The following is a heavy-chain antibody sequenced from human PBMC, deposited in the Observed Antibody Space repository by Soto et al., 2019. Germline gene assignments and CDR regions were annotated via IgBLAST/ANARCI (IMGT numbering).Heavy chain of an antibody. CDR1: GFTFSSYG. J-gene: IGHJ3*02. Sequence: QVQLVESGGGVVQPGRSLRLSCAASGFTFSSYGMHWVRQAPGKGLEWVAVRWYDGSNKYYADSVKGRFTISRDNSKNTLYLQMTSLRAEDTAVYYCARGGVVVVPAGAFDIWGQGTMVTVSS. CDR3: ARGGVVVVPAGAFDI. V-gene: IGHV3-33*01. CDR2: RWYDGSNK. D-gene: IGHD2-2*01.